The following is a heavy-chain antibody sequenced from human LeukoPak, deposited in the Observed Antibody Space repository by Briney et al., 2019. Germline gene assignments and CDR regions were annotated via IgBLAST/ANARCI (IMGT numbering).Heavy chain of an antibody. D-gene: IGHD1-26*01. V-gene: IGHV1-8*01. CDR3: GGGTYSGDYVVVY. Sequence: GASVTVSCKASGYTFTSYDINWVRQATGQGLEWMGWMNPNSGNTGYAQKFQGRVTMTRNTSISTAYMEQSSLRSADKAVVYRGGGTYSGDYVVVYGGQGTLVTVS. CDR1: GYTFTSYD. CDR2: MNPNSGNT. J-gene: IGHJ4*02.